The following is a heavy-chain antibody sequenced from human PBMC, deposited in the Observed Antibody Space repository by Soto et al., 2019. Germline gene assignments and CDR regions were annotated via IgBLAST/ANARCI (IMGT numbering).Heavy chain of an antibody. J-gene: IGHJ4*02. V-gene: IGHV1-46*03. Sequence: ASVKVSCKASGYIFTSYYIHWVRQAPGQGLEWMGWINPFDGSRMFAQSFQGRVTMTRDTSTSTVYMEVSSLRSEDTAVYYCSRVDPGETSPFDHWGQGALVTVS. CDR3: SRVDPGETSPFDH. CDR1: GYIFTSYY. D-gene: IGHD3-10*01. CDR2: INPFDGSR.